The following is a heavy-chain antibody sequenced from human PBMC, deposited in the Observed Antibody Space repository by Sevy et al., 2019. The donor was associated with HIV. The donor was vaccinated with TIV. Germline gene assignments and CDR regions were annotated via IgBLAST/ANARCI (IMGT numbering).Heavy chain of an antibody. D-gene: IGHD3-10*01. J-gene: IGHJ4*02. CDR2: ISVGSSYI. CDR3: ARGDYYGSLYYFDY. V-gene: IGHV3-21*01. Sequence: GGSLRLSCAASGFTFSHYTMNWVRQAPGKGLEWVSSISVGSSYIAYADSEKGRFTISRDNPKNSLYLQMSGLRAEDTAVYYCARGDYYGSLYYFDYWGQGTLVTVSS. CDR1: GFTFSHYT.